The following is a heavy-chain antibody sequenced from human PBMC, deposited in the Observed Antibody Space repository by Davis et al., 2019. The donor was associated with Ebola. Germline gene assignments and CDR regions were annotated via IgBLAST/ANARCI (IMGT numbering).Heavy chain of an antibody. V-gene: IGHV4-39*07. Sequence: SETLSLTCTVSGDSISSGSYYWSWIRQSPGKGLEWVGEINDSGSTNYNPSLKSRVTISVDTSKHQLSLKLSSVTAADTAVYYCARGRITMFQGVIKWYYYYGMDVWGQGTTITVSS. D-gene: IGHD3-10*01. CDR1: GDSISSGSYY. CDR2: INDSGST. J-gene: IGHJ6*02. CDR3: ARGRITMFQGVIKWYYYYGMDV.